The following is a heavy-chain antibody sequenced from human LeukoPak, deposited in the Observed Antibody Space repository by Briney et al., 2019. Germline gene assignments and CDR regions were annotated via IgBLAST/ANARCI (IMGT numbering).Heavy chain of an antibody. D-gene: IGHD3-10*02. V-gene: IGHV3-23*01. Sequence: GRSLRLSCEASGFTFSNSAMTWVRQAPGKGLEWVSTISGDADATYYAESVKGCFIISRDNPKNTLYLQLNSLRAEDTAMYYCAKEFGTFYLRGVIAWGQGTLVTVSS. J-gene: IGHJ5*02. CDR3: AKEFGTFYLRGVIA. CDR2: ISGDADAT. CDR1: GFTFSNSA.